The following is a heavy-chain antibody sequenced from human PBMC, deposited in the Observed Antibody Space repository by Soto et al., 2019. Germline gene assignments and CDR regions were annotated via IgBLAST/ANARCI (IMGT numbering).Heavy chain of an antibody. CDR3: ARDRDGYIQYYFDY. CDR2: IWYDGSNK. Sequence: QVQLVESGGGVVQPGRSLRLSCAASGFTFSSYGMHWVRQAPGKGLEWVAVIWYDGSNKYYADSVKGRFTISRDNSKNPLYLQMNSLRAEDTAVYYCARDRDGYIQYYFDYWGQGTLVTVSS. CDR1: GFTFSSYG. V-gene: IGHV3-33*01. D-gene: IGHD5-12*01. J-gene: IGHJ4*02.